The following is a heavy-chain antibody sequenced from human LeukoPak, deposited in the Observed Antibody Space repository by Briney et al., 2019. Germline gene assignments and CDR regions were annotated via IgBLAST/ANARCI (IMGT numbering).Heavy chain of an antibody. CDR3: ARGRRYCSGGSCRNWFDP. V-gene: IGHV1-8*03. D-gene: IGHD2-15*01. J-gene: IGHJ5*02. CDR1: GYTFTSYD. CDR2: MNPNSGNT. Sequence: GASVKVSCKASGYTFTSYDINWVRQATGQGLEWMGWMNPNSGNTGYAQKFQGRVTITRNTSISTAYMELSSLRSEDTAVYYCARGRRYCSGGSCRNWFDPWGQGTLVTVSS.